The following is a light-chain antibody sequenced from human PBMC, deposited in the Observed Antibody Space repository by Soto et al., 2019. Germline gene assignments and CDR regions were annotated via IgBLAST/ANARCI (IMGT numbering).Light chain of an antibody. CDR1: SSNIGAGYD. Sequence: QSVLTQPPSVSGAPGQRVTISCTGSSSNIGAGYDVHWYQQLPGTAPKLLIYGNSNRPSGVPDRFSGSKSGTSASLAITGLQAEDEADYYCQSYDSSRCVPVVFGGGTKLTVL. CDR3: QSYDSSRCVPVV. CDR2: GNS. V-gene: IGLV1-40*01. J-gene: IGLJ2*01.